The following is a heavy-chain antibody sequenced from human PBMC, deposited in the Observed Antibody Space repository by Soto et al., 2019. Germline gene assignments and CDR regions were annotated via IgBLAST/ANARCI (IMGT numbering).Heavy chain of an antibody. CDR3: AREGPAARHFDY. J-gene: IGHJ4*02. CDR2: INPSGGST. CDR1: GYTFTSYY. D-gene: IGHD6-6*01. V-gene: IGHV1-46*01. Sequence: QVQLVQSGAEVKKPGASVKVSCKASGYTFTSYYMHWVRQAPGQGLEWMGIINPSGGSTSYAQKFQGRVTMTRDTSTSTGYMELSSLRSEDTAVYYCAREGPAARHFDYWGQGTLVTVSS.